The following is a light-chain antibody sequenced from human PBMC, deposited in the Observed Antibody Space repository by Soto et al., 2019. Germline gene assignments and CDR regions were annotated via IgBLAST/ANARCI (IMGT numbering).Light chain of an antibody. Sequence: QSVLTQPASVSGSPGQSITISCTGTSSDVGGYNYVSWYQQHPGKAPKLMLYDVSNRPSGVSNRFSGCKSGNTASLTISGLQAEEEADYYCSSYTSSSTLEVFGGGTKLAV. CDR2: DVS. CDR1: SSDVGGYNY. CDR3: SSYTSSSTLEV. J-gene: IGLJ2*01. V-gene: IGLV2-14*01.